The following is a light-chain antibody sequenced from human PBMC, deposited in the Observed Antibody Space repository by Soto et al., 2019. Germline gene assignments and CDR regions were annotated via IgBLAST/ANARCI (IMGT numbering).Light chain of an antibody. CDR1: QSLLYSNGYNY. V-gene: IGKV2-28*01. J-gene: IGKJ1*01. Sequence: DIVMTQSPLSLAVTHGEPASISCRSSQSLLYSNGYNYLDWYLQKPGQSPQLLIYLGSNRASGVPDRFSGSGSGTDFTLKISRVEAEDVGVYYCMQVLQTPPTFGQGTKVEIK. CDR2: LGS. CDR3: MQVLQTPPT.